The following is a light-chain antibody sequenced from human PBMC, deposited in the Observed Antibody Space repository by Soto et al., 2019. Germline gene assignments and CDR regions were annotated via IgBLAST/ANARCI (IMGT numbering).Light chain of an antibody. CDR1: SSDVGSHNL. J-gene: IGLJ3*02. CDR3: CSYAGSSTGV. Sequence: QSALTQPASVSGSPGQSITISCTGTSSDVGSHNLVSWYQQHPGKAPKLMIYEGSKRPSGVSNRLSGSKSGNTASLTISGLQAEDEADYYCCSYAGSSTGVFGGGTKLTVL. V-gene: IGLV2-23*01. CDR2: EGS.